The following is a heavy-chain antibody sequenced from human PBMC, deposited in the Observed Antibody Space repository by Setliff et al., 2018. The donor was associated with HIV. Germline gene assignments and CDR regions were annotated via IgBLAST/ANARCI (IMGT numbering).Heavy chain of an antibody. Sequence: SETLSLTCTVSGGSISSYYWSWIRQPPGKGLEWIGYIYYSGSTNYNPSLKSRVTVSVDTSKNQFSLKLSSVTAADTAVYYCARGRFHRLHRPYSGSGSLGIQYFDYWGQGTLVTV. V-gene: IGHV4-59*01. CDR2: IYYSGST. J-gene: IGHJ4*02. D-gene: IGHD3-10*01. CDR3: ARGRFHRLHRPYSGSGSLGIQYFDY. CDR1: GGSISSYY.